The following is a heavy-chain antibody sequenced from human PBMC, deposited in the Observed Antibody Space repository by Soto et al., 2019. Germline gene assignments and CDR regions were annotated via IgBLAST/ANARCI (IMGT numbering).Heavy chain of an antibody. Sequence: SXGFLRRSFAAAGFNFSSDVMNWVRQAPGKGLEWVASIFGSGRTTYYADSVKDRFTISRDNSKNTLYLQLNSLRVEDTALYYCAKSQSGSFFAAFDLWGQGTMVTVSS. J-gene: IGHJ3*01. CDR1: GFNFSSDV. CDR2: IFGSGRTT. D-gene: IGHD1-26*01. V-gene: IGHV3-23*01. CDR3: AKSQSGSFFAAFDL.